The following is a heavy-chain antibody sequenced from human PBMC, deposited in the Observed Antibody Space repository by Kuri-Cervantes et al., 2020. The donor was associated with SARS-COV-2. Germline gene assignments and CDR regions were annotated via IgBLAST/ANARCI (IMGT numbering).Heavy chain of an antibody. CDR2: ISSSSSTI. CDR1: GFTFSSYS. D-gene: IGHD3-3*01. V-gene: IGHV3-48*02. J-gene: IGHJ4*02. Sequence: GESLKISCAASGFTFSSYSMNWVRQAPGKGLEWVSYISSSSSTIYYADSVKGRFTISRDNAKNSLYLQMNSLRDEDTAVYYCARDGCKWTHIRFLECPYQEPDYWGQGTLVTVSS. CDR3: ARDGCKWTHIRFLECPYQEPDY.